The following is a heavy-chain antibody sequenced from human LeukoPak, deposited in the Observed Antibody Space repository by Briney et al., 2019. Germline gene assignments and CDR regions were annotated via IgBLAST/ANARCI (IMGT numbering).Heavy chain of an antibody. CDR3: AGGDYGYSYDY. D-gene: IGHD5-18*01. J-gene: IGHJ4*02. CDR2: ISSSSTI. Sequence: PGGSLRLSCAASGFTFSSYSMNWVRQAPGKGLEWVSYISSSSTIYYADSVKGRFTISRDNAKNSLYLQMNSLRDEDTAVYYCAGGDYGYSYDYWGQGTLVTVSS. CDR1: GFTFSSYS. V-gene: IGHV3-48*02.